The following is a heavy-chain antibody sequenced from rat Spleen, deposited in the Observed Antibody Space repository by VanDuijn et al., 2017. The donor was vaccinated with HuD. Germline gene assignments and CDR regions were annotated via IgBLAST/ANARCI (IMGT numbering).Heavy chain of an antibody. CDR3: ARDLGYPGLNFDY. V-gene: IGHV2-32*01. D-gene: IGHD1-4*01. J-gene: IGHJ2*01. CDR2: MWYDGDT. CDR1: GFSLTSYH. Sequence: QVQLKESGPGLVQPSQTLSLTCTVSGFSLTSYHVSWVRQPPGKGPEWMGRMWYDGDTAYNSALKSRLSISRDTSKSQVFLKMSSLQTEDTATYYCARDLGYPGLNFDYWGQGVMVTVSS.